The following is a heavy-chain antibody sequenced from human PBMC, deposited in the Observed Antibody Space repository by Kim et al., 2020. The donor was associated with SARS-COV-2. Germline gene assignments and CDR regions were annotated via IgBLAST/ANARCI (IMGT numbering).Heavy chain of an antibody. D-gene: IGHD3-3*01. CDR1: GGSISSGDYY. Sequence: SETLSLTCTVSGGSISSGDYYWSWIRQPPGKGLEWIGYIYYSGSTYYNPSLKSRVTISVDTSKNQFSLKLSSVTAADTAVYYCARGRIGVLGIDYWGQGTLVTVSS. V-gene: IGHV4-30-4*01. CDR3: ARGRIGVLGIDY. J-gene: IGHJ4*02. CDR2: IYYSGST.